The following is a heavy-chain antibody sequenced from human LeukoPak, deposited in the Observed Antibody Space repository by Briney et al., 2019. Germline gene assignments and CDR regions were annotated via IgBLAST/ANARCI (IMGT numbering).Heavy chain of an antibody. CDR2: ISSSSSYI. V-gene: IGHV3-21*01. CDR3: ARDLISSAMAFDY. Sequence: PGGSLRLSCAASGFTFSSYSMTWVRQAPGKGLEWVSSISSSSSYIYYADSVKGRFTISRDNAKNSLYLQMNSLRAEDTAVYYCARDLISSAMAFDYWGQGTLVTVSS. D-gene: IGHD5-18*01. CDR1: GFTFSSYS. J-gene: IGHJ4*02.